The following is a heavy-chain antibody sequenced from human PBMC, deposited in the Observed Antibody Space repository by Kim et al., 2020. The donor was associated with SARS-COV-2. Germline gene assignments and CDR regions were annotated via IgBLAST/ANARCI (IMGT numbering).Heavy chain of an antibody. J-gene: IGHJ2*01. Sequence: GESLKISCKGSGYTFTTYWIGWVRQMPGKGLEWMGIIYPGDSDTRYSPSFQGQVTISADKSISTAYLQWSSLKAADTAMYYCARHHISWAYVNNWYFDLWGRGTLVTVSS. CDR1: GYTFTTYW. CDR2: IYPGDSDT. D-gene: IGHD3-10*02. CDR3: ARHHISWAYVNNWYFDL. V-gene: IGHV5-51*01.